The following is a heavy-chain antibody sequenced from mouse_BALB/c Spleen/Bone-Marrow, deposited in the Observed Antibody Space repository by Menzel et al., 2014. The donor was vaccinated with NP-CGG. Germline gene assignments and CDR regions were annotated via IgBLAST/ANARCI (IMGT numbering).Heavy chain of an antibody. CDR1: GYAFSNYG. V-gene: IGHV1-80*01. J-gene: IGHJ4*01. CDR3: ASVYDYGRGYAMDY. CDR2: IYPGDGET. D-gene: IGHD2-4*01. Sequence: VQLQESGAVLVRPGSSVKISCKASGYAFSNYGMNWVKQRPGQGLEWIGQIYPGDGETNYNGEFEGRVTLTADKSSSTAYMQVSSLTSEDSAVYFCASVYDYGRGYAMDYWGQGTSVTVSS.